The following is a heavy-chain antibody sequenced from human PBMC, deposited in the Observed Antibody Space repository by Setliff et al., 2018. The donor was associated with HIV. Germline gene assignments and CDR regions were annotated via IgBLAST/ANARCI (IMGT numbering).Heavy chain of an antibody. Sequence: ASVKVSCKPSGYSFTNHYMHWVRQAPGQGLEWMGVINPTGGSTRNTQKFQGRVAMTRDTSTSTVYMELSSLRSEDTAVYYCARHGVDGLYSGYDWAYYFDYWGQGTQVTVSS. CDR2: INPTGGST. CDR1: GYSFTNHY. CDR3: ARHGVDGLYSGYDWAYYFDY. D-gene: IGHD5-12*01. J-gene: IGHJ4*02. V-gene: IGHV1-46*01.